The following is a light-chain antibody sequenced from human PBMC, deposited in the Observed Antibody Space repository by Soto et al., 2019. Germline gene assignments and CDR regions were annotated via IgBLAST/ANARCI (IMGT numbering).Light chain of an antibody. J-gene: IGKJ5*01. CDR2: DAS. Sequence: EIVLTQSPATLSLSPGERATLSCRASQSVSNYLVWYQQKPGQAPRLLIYDASNRATGIPARFSGSGSGTDFTLTISSLEFEDFAVYYCQQRSSWPLITFGQGTRLEIK. CDR1: QSVSNY. V-gene: IGKV3-11*01. CDR3: QQRSSWPLIT.